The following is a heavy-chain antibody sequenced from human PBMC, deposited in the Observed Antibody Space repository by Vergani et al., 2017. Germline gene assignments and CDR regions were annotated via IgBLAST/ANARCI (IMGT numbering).Heavy chain of an antibody. V-gene: IGHV3-23*01. CDR3: AKANPRNSGYDYLYYYHAMDV. J-gene: IGHJ6*02. Sequence: EVQLLESGGDLVQPGGSLRLSCAASGFTFNHYAMNWVRQAPGKGLEWVSGIGGSGGSTYSAGSVKGRFTISRDSSKNTQYLQMNSLSAGNTAVYYCAKANPRNSGYDYLYYYHAMDVWGQGTTVTVSS. CDR2: IGGSGGST. CDR1: GFTFNHYA. D-gene: IGHD5-12*01.